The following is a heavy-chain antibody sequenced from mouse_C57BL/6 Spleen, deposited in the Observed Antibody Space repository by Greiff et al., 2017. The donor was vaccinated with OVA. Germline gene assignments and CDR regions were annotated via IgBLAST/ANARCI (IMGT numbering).Heavy chain of an antibody. D-gene: IGHD2-4*01. J-gene: IGHJ1*03. CDR1: GFTFSSYT. Sequence: EVKLQESGGGLVKPGGSLKLSCAASGFTFSSYTMSWVRQTPEKRLEWVATISGGGGNTYYPDSVKGRFTISRDNAKNTLYLQMSSLRSEDTALYYCARQGYDYDWYFDVWGTGTTVTVAS. CDR2: ISGGGGNT. V-gene: IGHV5-9*01. CDR3: ARQGYDYDWYFDV.